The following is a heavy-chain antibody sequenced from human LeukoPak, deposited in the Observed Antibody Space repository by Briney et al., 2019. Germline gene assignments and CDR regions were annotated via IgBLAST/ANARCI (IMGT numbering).Heavy chain of an antibody. V-gene: IGHV4-59*08. Sequence: KTSETLSLTCTVPGGSISSYYWSWIRQPPGKGLEWIGHIYYSGSTNYNPSLKSRVTISLDTSKNQFSLNLSSVTAADTAVYYCARQGDSGRSYDYWGQGTLVTVSS. CDR3: ARQGDSGRSYDY. J-gene: IGHJ4*02. D-gene: IGHD3-22*01. CDR1: GGSISSYY. CDR2: IYYSGST.